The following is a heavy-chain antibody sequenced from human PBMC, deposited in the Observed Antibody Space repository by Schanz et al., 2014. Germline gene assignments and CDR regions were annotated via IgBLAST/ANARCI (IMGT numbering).Heavy chain of an antibody. Sequence: QVQLVESGGGVVQPGRSLRLSCAVSGFTFSSYGMHWVRQAPGKGLEWVALISYDGSNKHYADSVKGRFTISRYNSKKTLYVPVPPLPSLSPPVYYCARDRPSGSALSFWGQGTLVTVSS. J-gene: IGHJ4*02. V-gene: IGHV3-30*03. CDR1: GFTFSSYG. D-gene: IGHD6-19*01. CDR3: ARDRPSGSALSF. CDR2: ISYDGSNK.